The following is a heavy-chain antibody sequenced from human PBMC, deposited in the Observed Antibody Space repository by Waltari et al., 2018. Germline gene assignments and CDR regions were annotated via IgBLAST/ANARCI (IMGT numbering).Heavy chain of an antibody. V-gene: IGHV4-39*01. J-gene: IGHJ4*02. CDR1: GGSISSSSYY. Sequence: QLQLQESGPGLVKPSETLSLSCTVSGGSISSSSYYWGWIRQPPGKGLEWIGNIYFSGNTYYNPSLKSRVTISVDTSETHFSLKLTSVTAADTAVYYCARGLNYYDTSGYGGIDYWGQGILVTVSS. CDR3: ARGLNYYDTSGYGGIDY. D-gene: IGHD3-22*01. CDR2: IYFSGNT.